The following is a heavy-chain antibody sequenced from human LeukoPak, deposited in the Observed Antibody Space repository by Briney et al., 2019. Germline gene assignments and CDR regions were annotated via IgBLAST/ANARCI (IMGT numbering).Heavy chain of an antibody. CDR1: GFTFSSYA. CDR2: ISVSGGST. J-gene: IGHJ4*02. Sequence: QPRGCLRLCCAASGFTFSSYAMSWVRQAPGKGLEWVSAISVSGGSTYYADSVKGRFTISRDNSKNTLYLQMNSLRAEDTAVYYCAKVAGVLRFLEWLYDYWGQGTLVTVSS. V-gene: IGHV3-23*01. D-gene: IGHD3-3*01. CDR3: AKVAGVLRFLEWLYDY.